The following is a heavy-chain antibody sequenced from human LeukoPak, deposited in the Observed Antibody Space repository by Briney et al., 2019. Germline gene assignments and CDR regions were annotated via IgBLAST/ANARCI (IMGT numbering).Heavy chain of an antibody. CDR1: GYTFTSYY. CDR2: INPSGGST. V-gene: IGHV1-46*01. D-gene: IGHD3-10*01. Sequence: ASVKVSCKASGYTFTSYYMHWVRQAPGQGLEWMGIINPSGGSTSYAQKFQGRVTMTRDTSTSTVYMELSSLRSEDTAVYYCARELGPLSGSGSYYNDYWGQGTLVTVSS. J-gene: IGHJ4*02. CDR3: ARELGPLSGSGSYYNDY.